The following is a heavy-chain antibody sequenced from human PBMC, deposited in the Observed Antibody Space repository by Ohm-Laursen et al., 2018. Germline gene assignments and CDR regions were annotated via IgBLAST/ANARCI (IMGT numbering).Heavy chain of an antibody. CDR2: IKQDGSEK. D-gene: IGHD2-2*01. CDR3: ARPKSRRALDV. CDR1: GFTFADYW. J-gene: IGHJ3*01. Sequence: GSLRLSCAASGFTFADYWMNWVRRAPGKGLEWVANIKQDGSEKNYVDSVKGRFTITRDNANNSLYLQMNSLRVEDTVVYYCARPKSRRALDVWGQGTMVTVSS. V-gene: IGHV3-7*01.